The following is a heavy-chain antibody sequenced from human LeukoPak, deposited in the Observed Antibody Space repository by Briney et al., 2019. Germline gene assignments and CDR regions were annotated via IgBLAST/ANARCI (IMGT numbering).Heavy chain of an antibody. CDR3: ARLGMVGFDP. V-gene: IGHV4-59*01. CDR1: GGSISSYY. J-gene: IGHJ5*02. D-gene: IGHD7-27*01. CDR2: IYYSGST. Sequence: SETLSLTCTVSGGSISSYYWSWIRQPPGKGLERIGYIYYSGSTNYNPSLKSRVTISVDTSKNQFSLKLSSVTAADTAVYYCARLGMVGFDPWGQGTLVTVSS.